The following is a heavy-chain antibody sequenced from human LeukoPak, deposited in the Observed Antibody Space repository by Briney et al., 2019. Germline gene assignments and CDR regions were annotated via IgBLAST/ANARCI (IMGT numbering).Heavy chain of an antibody. J-gene: IGHJ6*02. CDR2: ISSSGSTI. D-gene: IGHD6-13*01. CDR3: ARYYSSSWPNYYYCYGMDV. Sequence: GGSLRLSCAASGFTFSDYYMSWIRQAPGKGLEWVSYISSSGSTIYYADSVKGRFTISRDNAKNSLYLQMNSLRAEDTAVYYCARYYSSSWPNYYYCYGMDVWGQGTTVTVSS. CDR1: GFTFSDYY. V-gene: IGHV3-11*01.